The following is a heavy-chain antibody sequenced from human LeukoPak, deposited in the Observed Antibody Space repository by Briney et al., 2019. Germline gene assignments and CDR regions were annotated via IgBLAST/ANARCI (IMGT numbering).Heavy chain of an antibody. CDR1: GGSISSNNW. V-gene: IGHV4-4*02. D-gene: IGHD2-2*01. J-gene: IGHJ5*02. Sequence: SETLSLTCAVSGGSISSNNWWGWVRQPPGKGLEWIGEIYHSGSPNYNPSLKSRVTISVDRSKNQFSLKLSSVTAADTAVYYCARGGCSSTSCYDWFDPWGQGTLVTVSS. CDR3: ARGGCSSTSCYDWFDP. CDR2: IYHSGSP.